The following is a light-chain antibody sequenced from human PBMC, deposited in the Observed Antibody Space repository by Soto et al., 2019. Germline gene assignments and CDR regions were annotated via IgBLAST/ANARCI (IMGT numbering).Light chain of an antibody. V-gene: IGKV1-39*01. CDR1: QSISSY. CDR2: AAS. Sequence: DLQMTQSPSSLSASVGDRVTITCRASQSISSYLNWYQQKPGKAPKLLIYAASSLQSGVPSRFSGSGSGTDFTLTISSLQPEDFATYYCQQSYSTLSFTFGPGTKVDIK. CDR3: QQSYSTLSFT. J-gene: IGKJ3*01.